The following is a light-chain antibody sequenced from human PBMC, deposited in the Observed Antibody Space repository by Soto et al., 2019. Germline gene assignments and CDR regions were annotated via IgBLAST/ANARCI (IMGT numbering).Light chain of an antibody. V-gene: IGLV7-46*01. CDR3: LLSYGGGYVL. CDR2: DTS. CDR1: TGAVTSGHY. Sequence: QAVVTQEPSLTVSPGGTVTLTCGSSTGAVTSGHYPYLFQQKPGQAPRTLIYDTSNKHSWTPARFSASLLGGKAALSLSGAQPEYEAEYYCLLSYGGGYVLFGGGTKLTVL. J-gene: IGLJ2*01.